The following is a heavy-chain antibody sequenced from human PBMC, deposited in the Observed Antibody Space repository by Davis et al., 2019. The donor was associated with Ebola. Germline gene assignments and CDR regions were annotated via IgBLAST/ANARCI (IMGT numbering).Heavy chain of an antibody. CDR2: IKQDGSEK. CDR1: GFTFSSYW. Sequence: PGGSLRLSCAASGFTFSSYWMSWVRQAPGKGLEWVANIKQDGSEKYYVDSVKGRFTISRDNAKNSLYLQMNSLRAEDTAVYYCARVRGSQEGSVYFDYWGQGTLVTVSS. V-gene: IGHV3-7*03. J-gene: IGHJ4*02. CDR3: ARVRGSQEGSVYFDY.